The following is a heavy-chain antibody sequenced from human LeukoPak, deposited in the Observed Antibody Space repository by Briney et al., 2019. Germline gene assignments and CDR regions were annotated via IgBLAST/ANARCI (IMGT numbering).Heavy chain of an antibody. CDR1: GFTFSSYA. V-gene: IGHV3-23*01. D-gene: IGHD5-12*01. CDR2: ISGSGSSP. CDR3: AKDLSQSGYDFNLDY. Sequence: GGSLRLSCAASGFTFSSYAMNWVRQAPGKGLEWVSAISGSGSSPYHADSVKGRFTISRDNSKNTLYLQMDSLRAEDTAVYYCAKDLSQSGYDFNLDYWGQGTLVTVSS. J-gene: IGHJ4*02.